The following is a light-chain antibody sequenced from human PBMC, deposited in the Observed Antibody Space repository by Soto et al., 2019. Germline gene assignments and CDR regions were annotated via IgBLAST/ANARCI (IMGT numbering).Light chain of an antibody. CDR1: QNIDSY. CDR3: QQSYSTPPWT. V-gene: IGKV1-39*01. J-gene: IGKJ1*01. Sequence: DIQMTQSPSSLSASVGDRVTITFQVSQNIDSYLNWYQQRPGRAPKLLIHDASSLQSGVPSRFSGSGSGTDFTLTISSLQPEDFATYYCQQSYSTPPWTFGQGTNVDFK. CDR2: DAS.